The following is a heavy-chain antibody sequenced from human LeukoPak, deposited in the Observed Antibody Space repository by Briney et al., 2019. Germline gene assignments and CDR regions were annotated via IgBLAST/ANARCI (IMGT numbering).Heavy chain of an antibody. CDR1: GITFSSYG. CDR2: ISHTGGSP. J-gene: IGHJ4*02. V-gene: IGHV3-23*01. CDR3: AKRYGSGSQDY. D-gene: IGHD3-10*01. Sequence: GGTLRLSCAASGITFSSYGMSWVRQVPGKGLEWVSSISHTGGSPYYADSVKGRFTISRDNSKNTLYLQMNSLRAEYTAVYYCAKRYGSGSQDYWGQGTLVTVSS.